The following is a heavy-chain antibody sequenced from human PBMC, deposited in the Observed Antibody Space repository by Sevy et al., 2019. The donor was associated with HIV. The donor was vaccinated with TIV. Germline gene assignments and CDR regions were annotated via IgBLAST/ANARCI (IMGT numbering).Heavy chain of an antibody. Sequence: ASVKVSCKAAGYTFTSYDFTWVRQAPGQGLEWMGWINTNNANTNYAQKFQGRVTLTTDTSTSTGYMDRKSLSSDDTAVYYCARGSSTRSFHHWGQGTLVTVSS. CDR1: GYTFTSYD. CDR3: ARGSSTRSFHH. J-gene: IGHJ1*01. V-gene: IGHV1-18*01. CDR2: INTNNANT. D-gene: IGHD2-2*01.